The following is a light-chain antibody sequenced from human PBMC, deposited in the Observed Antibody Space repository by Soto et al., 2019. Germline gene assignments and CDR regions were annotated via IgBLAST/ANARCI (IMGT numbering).Light chain of an antibody. V-gene: IGLV2-8*01. Sequence: QSVLTQPASVSGSPGQSVTISCTGTSSGVGGYNYVSWFQHHPGKAPKLLIHEVNKRPSGVPDRFSGSKSGNTASLTVSGLQDEDEAYYYCRSYGGSTLFVFGTGTKVTVL. CDR2: EVN. CDR1: SSGVGGYNY. J-gene: IGLJ1*01. CDR3: RSYGGSTLFV.